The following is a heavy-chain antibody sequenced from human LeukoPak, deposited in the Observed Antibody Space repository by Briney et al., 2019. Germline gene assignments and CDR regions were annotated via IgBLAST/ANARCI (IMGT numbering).Heavy chain of an antibody. D-gene: IGHD1-26*01. CDR2: INHSGST. V-gene: IGHV4-34*01. J-gene: IGHJ4*02. CDR3: ARSLRLWDYFDY. CDR1: GGSFSGYY. Sequence: PSETLSLTCAVSGGSFSGYYWSWIRQPPGKGLEWIGEINHSGSTNYNPSLKSRDTISVDTSKNQFSLKLSSVTAADTAVYYCARSLRLWDYFDYWGEGTLVTVSP.